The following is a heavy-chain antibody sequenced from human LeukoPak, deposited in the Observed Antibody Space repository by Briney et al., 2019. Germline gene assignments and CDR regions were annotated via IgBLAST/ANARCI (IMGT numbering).Heavy chain of an antibody. CDR2: ISSSSSYI. J-gene: IGHJ4*02. CDR1: GFTFSSYS. D-gene: IGHD3-10*01. Sequence: NPGGSLRLSCAASGFTFSSYSMNWVRQAPGKGLEWVSSISSSSSYIYYADSAKGRFTISRDNSKNTLYLQMSSLRAEDTALYYCARVSHYGSGYYYTLAYWGQGTLVTAST. V-gene: IGHV3-21*01. CDR3: ARVSHYGSGYYYTLAY.